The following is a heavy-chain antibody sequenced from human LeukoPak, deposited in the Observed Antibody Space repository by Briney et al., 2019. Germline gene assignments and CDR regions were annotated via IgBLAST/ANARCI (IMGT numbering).Heavy chain of an antibody. CDR1: GGSFSGYY. D-gene: IGHD3-10*01. CDR2: INHSGST. CDR3: ARGRPLLWFGELLSRYYFDY. V-gene: IGHV4-34*01. J-gene: IGHJ4*02. Sequence: SETLSLTCAVYGGSFSGYYWSWIRQPSGKGLEWIGEINHSGSTNYNPSLKSRVTISVDTSKNQFSLKLSSVTAADTAVYYCARGRPLLWFGELLSRYYFDYWGQGTLVTVSS.